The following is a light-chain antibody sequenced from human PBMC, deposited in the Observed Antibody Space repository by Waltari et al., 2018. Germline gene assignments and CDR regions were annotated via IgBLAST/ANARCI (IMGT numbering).Light chain of an antibody. J-gene: IGLJ2*01. CDR2: AVS. Sequence: QSALTQPASVSGSPGQSLTLPCPGTSRDVGHYTLVSWYQQHPGKAPKIMIYAVSKRPSGVADRFSGSKSGDMASLTISGLQPEDEAEYFCSSYAGSSKGVFGGGTKVTVL. CDR1: SRDVGHYTL. CDR3: SSYAGSSKGV. V-gene: IGLV2-23*02.